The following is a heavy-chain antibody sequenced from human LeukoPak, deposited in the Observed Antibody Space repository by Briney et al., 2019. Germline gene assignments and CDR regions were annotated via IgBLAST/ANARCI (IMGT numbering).Heavy chain of an antibody. Sequence: ASVKVPCKASGYTFTSYGISWVRQAPGQGLEWMGGISAYNGNTNYAQKFQGRVTMTTDTSTSTAYMELRSLRSDDTAVYYCARGMIYDSSGFVAFDIWGQGTMVTVSS. V-gene: IGHV1-18*01. D-gene: IGHD3-22*01. J-gene: IGHJ3*02. CDR2: ISAYNGNT. CDR3: ARGMIYDSSGFVAFDI. CDR1: GYTFTSYG.